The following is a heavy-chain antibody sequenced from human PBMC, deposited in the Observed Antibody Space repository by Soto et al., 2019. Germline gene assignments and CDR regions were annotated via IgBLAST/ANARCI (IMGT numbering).Heavy chain of an antibody. D-gene: IGHD1-26*01. V-gene: IGHV1-46*01. Sequence: ASVKVSCKASGYTFTSYYMHWVRQAPGQGLEWMGIINPSGGSTSYAQKFQGRVTMTRDTSTSTAYMELSSLRSEDTAVYYCAIAGGATHDAFDIWGQGTMVTVSS. J-gene: IGHJ3*02. CDR2: INPSGGST. CDR3: AIAGGATHDAFDI. CDR1: GYTFTSYY.